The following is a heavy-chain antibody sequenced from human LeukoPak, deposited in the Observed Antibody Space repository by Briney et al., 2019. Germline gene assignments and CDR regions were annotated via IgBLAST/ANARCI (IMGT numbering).Heavy chain of an antibody. V-gene: IGHV1-3*03. J-gene: IGHJ4*02. CDR3: ARARITYDYVWGNYRPVLSDY. CDR2: INAGNGNT. Sequence: ASVKVSCKASGYTFTSYAMHWVRQAPGQRLEWMGWINAGNGNTKYSQEFQGRVTITRDTSASTAYMELSSLRSEDMAVYYCARARITYDYVWGNYRPVLSDYWGQGTLVTVSS. CDR1: GYTFTSYA. D-gene: IGHD3-16*02.